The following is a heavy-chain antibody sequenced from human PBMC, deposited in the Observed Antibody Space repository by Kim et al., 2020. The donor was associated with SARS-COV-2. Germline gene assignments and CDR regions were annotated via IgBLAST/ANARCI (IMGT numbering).Heavy chain of an antibody. CDR3: AKAYGTTHSYYLDY. D-gene: IGHD4-17*01. V-gene: IGHV3-23*01. Sequence: ADSVKGRFTISRDNFKNTLYLQMNSLRAEDTALYYCAKAYGTTHSYYLDYWGQGTRVAVSS. J-gene: IGHJ4*02.